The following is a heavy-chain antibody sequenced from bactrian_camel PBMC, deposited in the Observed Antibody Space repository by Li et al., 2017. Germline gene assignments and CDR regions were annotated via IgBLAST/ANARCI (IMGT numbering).Heavy chain of an antibody. CDR1: AQTTMSLC. CDR2: IPGACTGLIGA. Sequence: HVQLVESGGGSVQTGGSLRLSCATVAQTTMSLCMAWFRQVQGEGRELVANIPGACTGLIGAHYADSVRGRFTISQDSAKDTVYLRMNDLKPEDTAMYYCAASAVFPNPDLDRRWYNEWGQGTQVTVS. D-gene: IGHD3*01. J-gene: IGHJ4*01. CDR3: AASAVFPNPDLDRRWYNE. V-gene: IGHV3S53*01.